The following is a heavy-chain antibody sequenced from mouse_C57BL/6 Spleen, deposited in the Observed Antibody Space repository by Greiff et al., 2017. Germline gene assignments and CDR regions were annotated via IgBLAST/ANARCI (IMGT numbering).Heavy chain of an antibody. CDR1: GYTFTSYG. J-gene: IGHJ4*01. D-gene: IGHD2-4*01. CDR3: ARRGDYDVNYAMDY. Sequence: QVQLQQSGAELARPGASVKLSCKASGYTFTSYGISWVKQRTGQGLEWIGESYPRSGNTYYNEKFKGKATLTADKSSRTAYMELSSLTSEDSAVYFCARRGDYDVNYAMDYWGQGTSVTVSS. CDR2: SYPRSGNT. V-gene: IGHV1-81*01.